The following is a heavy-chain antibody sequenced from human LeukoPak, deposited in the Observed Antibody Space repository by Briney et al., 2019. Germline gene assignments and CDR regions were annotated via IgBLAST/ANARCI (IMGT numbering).Heavy chain of an antibody. CDR3: ARDRTVLVPTAPGNGMDV. J-gene: IGHJ6*02. V-gene: IGHV6-1*01. D-gene: IGHD3-10*01. CDR1: GDSVSSNSAA. Sequence: SQTLSLTCAISGDSVSSNSAAWNWIRQSPSRRLEWLGRTYYRSKWYNDYAVSVKSRITINPDTSKNQFSLQLNSVTPEDTAVYYCARDRTVLVPTAPGNGMDVWGQGTTVTVSS. CDR2: TYYRSKWYN.